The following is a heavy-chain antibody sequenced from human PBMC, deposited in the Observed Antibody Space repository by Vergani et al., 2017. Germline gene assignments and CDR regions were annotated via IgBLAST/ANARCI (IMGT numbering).Heavy chain of an antibody. D-gene: IGHD6-6*01. CDR2: ISWNSNSI. V-gene: IGHV3-9*02. J-gene: IGHJ5*02. CDR3: AKDLGTSSGGGWFDP. Sequence: EVQLEESGGGLVLPCRSLRLFCVASGFTSAGYAMHWVRQAPGKGLEWVSGISWNSNSIGYADSVKGRFTISRDNAKNSLYLQMNSLRAEDTALYYCAKDLGTSSGGGWFDPWGQGTLVTVSS. CDR1: GFTSAGYA.